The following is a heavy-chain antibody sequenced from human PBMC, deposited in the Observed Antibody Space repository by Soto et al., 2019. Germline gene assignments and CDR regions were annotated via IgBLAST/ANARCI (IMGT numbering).Heavy chain of an antibody. V-gene: IGHV4-34*12. CDR2: IIHGGST. Sequence: LTCAVYGGSFSGYYWNWIRQPPGKGLEWIGEIIHGGSTNYSPSLKSRVTISVDTSKNQLSLELSSVTAADTAVYYCARPHYDSNTFHYYFHYWGQGTLVTVSS. J-gene: IGHJ4*02. CDR1: GGSFSGYY. CDR3: ARPHYDSNTFHYYFHY. D-gene: IGHD3-22*01.